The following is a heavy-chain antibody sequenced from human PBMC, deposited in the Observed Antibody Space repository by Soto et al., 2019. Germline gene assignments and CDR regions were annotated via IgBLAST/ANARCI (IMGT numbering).Heavy chain of an antibody. CDR3: ARAICISTGCPGDSWLAP. CDR1: GGSISSGGYS. Sequence: SETLSLTCAVSGGSISSGGYSWSWIRQPPGKGLEWIGYIYHSGSTYYNPSLKSRVTISVDRSKNQFSLKLSSVTAADTAVYYCARAICISTGCPGDSWLAPWGKRTLVTVSS. V-gene: IGHV4-30-2*01. CDR2: IYHSGST. D-gene: IGHD2-2*01. J-gene: IGHJ5*02.